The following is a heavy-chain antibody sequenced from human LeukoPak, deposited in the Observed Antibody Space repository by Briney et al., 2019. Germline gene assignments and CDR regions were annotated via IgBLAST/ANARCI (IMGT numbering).Heavy chain of an antibody. Sequence: ASVTVSCKASGYTFTSYDINWVRQAPGQGLEWMGWMNPNSGNTGYAQKFQGRVTMTRNTSISTAYMELSSLRSEDTAVYYCARVGYCSGGSCFYFDYWGQGTLVTVSS. CDR2: MNPNSGNT. J-gene: IGHJ4*02. D-gene: IGHD2-15*01. CDR3: ARVGYCSGGSCFYFDY. V-gene: IGHV1-8*01. CDR1: GYTFTSYD.